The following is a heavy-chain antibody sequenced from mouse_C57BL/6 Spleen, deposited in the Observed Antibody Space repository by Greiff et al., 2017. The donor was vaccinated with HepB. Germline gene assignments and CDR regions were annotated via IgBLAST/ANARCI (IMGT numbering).Heavy chain of an antibody. CDR2: IYPGSGGT. V-gene: IGHV1-54*01. CDR3: ARWVTTAYYYAMDY. CDR1: GYAFTNYL. J-gene: IGHJ4*01. Sequence: QVQLQQSGAELVRPGTSVKVSCKASGYAFTNYLIEWVKQRPGQGLEWIGVIYPGSGGTNYNEKFKGKATLTADKSSSTAYMQLSSLTSEDSAVYFCARWVTTAYYYAMDYWGQGTSVTVSS. D-gene: IGHD2-2*01.